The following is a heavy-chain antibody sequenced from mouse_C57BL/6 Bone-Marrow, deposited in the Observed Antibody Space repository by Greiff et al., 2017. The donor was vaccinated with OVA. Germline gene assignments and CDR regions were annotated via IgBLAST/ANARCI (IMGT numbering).Heavy chain of an antibody. CDR2: IDPSDSET. Sequence: QVQLQQSGPELVKPGASVKIPCKASGYTFTSYWMHWVKQRPIQGLEWIGNIDPSDSETHYNQKFKDKATLTVDKSSSTAYMQLSSLTSEDSAVYYCARDYGSSSDYWGQGTTLTVSS. J-gene: IGHJ2*01. CDR3: ARDYGSSSDY. CDR1: GYTFTSYW. V-gene: IGHV1-52*01. D-gene: IGHD1-1*01.